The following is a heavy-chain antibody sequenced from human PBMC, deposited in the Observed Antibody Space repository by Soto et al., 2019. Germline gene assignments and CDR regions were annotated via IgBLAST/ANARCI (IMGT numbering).Heavy chain of an antibody. CDR1: GFSLSTSGVT. CDR3: ALSTFRGPQMSSYYEIRGTYDY. V-gene: IGHV2-5*04. Sequence: GSGPTLVNPTQTLTLTCSLSGFSLSTSGVTVAWIRQPPGKALEWLALIFWNDDKHYSPSLKSRLTITKDTSKNQVVLTMTNMDPVDTGTYYCALSTFRGPQMSSYYEIRGTYDYWGQGTLVTVSS. CDR2: IFWNDDK. D-gene: IGHD3-22*01. J-gene: IGHJ4*02.